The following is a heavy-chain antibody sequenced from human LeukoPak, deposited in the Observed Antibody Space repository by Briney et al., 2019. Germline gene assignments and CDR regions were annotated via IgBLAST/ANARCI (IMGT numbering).Heavy chain of an antibody. V-gene: IGHV4-39*07. Sequence: SETLSLTCTVSGGSISSGGYYWSWIRQPPGKGLEWIGEINHSGSTNYNPSLKSRVTISVDTSKNQFSLKLSSVTAADTAVYYCTGGAAVAGSFDYWGQGTLVTVSS. D-gene: IGHD6-19*01. CDR1: GGSISSGGYY. J-gene: IGHJ4*02. CDR3: TGGAAVAGSFDY. CDR2: INHSGST.